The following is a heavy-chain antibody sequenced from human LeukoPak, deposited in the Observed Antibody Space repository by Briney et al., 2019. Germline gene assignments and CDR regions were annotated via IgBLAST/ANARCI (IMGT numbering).Heavy chain of an antibody. Sequence: ASVKVSCKASGYTFTGYNMHWVRQAPGQGLEWMGWITPKSGGTHYVQKFQVRVTMTRDTSITTAYMELSGLTSDDTAVYYCARVDSESVGYFDYWGQGTLVTVSS. CDR3: ARVDSESVGYFDY. D-gene: IGHD1-26*01. CDR1: GYTFTGYN. V-gene: IGHV1-2*02. CDR2: ITPKSGGT. J-gene: IGHJ4*02.